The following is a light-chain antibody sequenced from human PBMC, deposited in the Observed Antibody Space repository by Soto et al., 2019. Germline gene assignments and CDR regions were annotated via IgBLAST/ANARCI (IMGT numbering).Light chain of an antibody. CDR2: GAS. J-gene: IGKJ4*01. Sequence: EIVLTQSPGTLSLSPGERATLSCRASQSVSSSYLAWYQQKPGQAPRLLIYGASRRATGIPDRFSGSGSGTDFTLTISRLEPEDFAVHCCQQYGSSPFGGGTKVDIK. CDR3: QQYGSSP. CDR1: QSVSSSY. V-gene: IGKV3-20*01.